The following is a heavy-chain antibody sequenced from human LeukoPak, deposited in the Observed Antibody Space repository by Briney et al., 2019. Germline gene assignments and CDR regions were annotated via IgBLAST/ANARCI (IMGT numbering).Heavy chain of an antibody. CDR1: GGTFSSYA. J-gene: IGHJ4*02. CDR3: AIPKGMVRGVIDY. D-gene: IGHD3-10*01. V-gene: IGHV1-69*06. Sequence: GASVKVSCKASGGTFSSYAISWVRQAPGQGLEWMGGIFPIFGTANYAQKFQGRVTITADKSTSTAYMELSSLRSEDTAVYYCAIPKGMVRGVIDYWGQGTLVTVSS. CDR2: IFPIFGTA.